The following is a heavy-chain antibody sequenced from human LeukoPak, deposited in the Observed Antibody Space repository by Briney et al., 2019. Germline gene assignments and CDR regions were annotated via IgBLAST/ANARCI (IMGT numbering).Heavy chain of an antibody. CDR1: GFTFSTYG. CDR3: ATMKGYFEN. D-gene: IGHD3-22*01. J-gene: IGHJ4*02. Sequence: GGSLRLSCAASGFTFSTYGMSWVCQAPGKGLEWVSAVTGGGLTTYYADSVKGRFTISRDNSKNTLYLQMNSLRAEDTAVYYCATMKGYFENWGQGTLVTVSS. CDR2: VTGGGLTT. V-gene: IGHV3-23*01.